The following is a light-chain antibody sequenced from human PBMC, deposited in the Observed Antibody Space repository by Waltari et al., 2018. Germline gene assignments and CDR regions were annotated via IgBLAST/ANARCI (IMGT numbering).Light chain of an antibody. J-gene: IGKJ4*01. CDR3: QHYKNFPLT. Sequence: DVQMTQSPSTLSASVGDRVTITCRASEDINTWLAWYQQKPEKAPKLLISDAASLKSGVPSRFSGSGSGTDFTLTITSMQPDDFAIYYCQHYKNFPLTFGGGTNVEV. V-gene: IGKV1-5*01. CDR1: EDINTW. CDR2: DAA.